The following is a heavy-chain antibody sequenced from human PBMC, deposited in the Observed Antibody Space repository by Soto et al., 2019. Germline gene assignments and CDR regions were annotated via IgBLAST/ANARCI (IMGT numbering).Heavy chain of an antibody. CDR1: GFTFSSYA. J-gene: IGHJ4*02. CDR2: ISGSGGST. V-gene: IGHV3-23*01. CDR3: AKENGYSSSWFEFDY. D-gene: IGHD6-13*01. Sequence: EVQLLESGGGLVQPGGSLRLSCAASGFTFSSYAMSWVRQAPGKGLEWVSAISGSGGSTYYVDSVKGRFTISRVNSKNTVYLQMNSLRAEDTAVYYCAKENGYSSSWFEFDYWGQGTLVTVSS.